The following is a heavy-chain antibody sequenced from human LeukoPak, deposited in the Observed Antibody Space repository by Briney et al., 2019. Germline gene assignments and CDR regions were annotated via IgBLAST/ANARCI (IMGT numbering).Heavy chain of an antibody. CDR3: ARLRKHCGGDCQDYFDF. J-gene: IGHJ3*01. D-gene: IGHD2-21*02. CDR2: INHSGST. V-gene: IGHV4-34*01. CDR1: GGSFSGYY. Sequence: KSSETLSLTCAVYGGSFSGYYWRWVRQPPGKGLEWIGEINHSGSTNYNPSLKSRVTISVDTPKNQFSLKVTSVTAADTAVYYCARLRKHCGGDCQDYFDFWGQGTMVTVSS.